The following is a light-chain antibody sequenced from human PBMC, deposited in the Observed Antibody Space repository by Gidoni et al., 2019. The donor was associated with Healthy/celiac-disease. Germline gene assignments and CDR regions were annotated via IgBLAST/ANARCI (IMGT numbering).Light chain of an antibody. Sequence: EIVLTQSPATLSWAPGESATLSCRASPSVSSYLAWYQPKPGQAPRLLIYDASNRATGIPARFSGSGSGTDFTLTISSLEPEDFAVYYCQQRSNWPPLITFGQGTRLEIK. CDR1: PSVSSY. J-gene: IGKJ5*01. CDR3: QQRSNWPPLIT. V-gene: IGKV3-11*01. CDR2: DAS.